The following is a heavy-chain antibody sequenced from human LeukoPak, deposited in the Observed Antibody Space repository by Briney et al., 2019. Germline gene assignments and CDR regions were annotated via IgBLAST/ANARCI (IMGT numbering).Heavy chain of an antibody. V-gene: IGHV3-30-3*01. CDR3: ARDRGNRYSYGHYYYYGMDV. D-gene: IGHD5-18*01. J-gene: IGHJ6*02. CDR2: ISYDGSNK. Sequence: GGSLRLSCAASGFTFSSYAMHWVRQAPGKGLEWVAVISYDGSNKYYADSVKGRFTISRDNSKNTLYLQMNSLRAEDTAVYYCARDRGNRYSYGHYYYYGMDVWGRGTTVTVSS. CDR1: GFTFSSYA.